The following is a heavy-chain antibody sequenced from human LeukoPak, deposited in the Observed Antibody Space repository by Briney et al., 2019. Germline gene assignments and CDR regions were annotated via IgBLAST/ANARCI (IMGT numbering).Heavy chain of an antibody. Sequence: GGSLRLSCAASGFTFSSYSMNWVRQAPGKGLEWVSYISSSSSTIYYADSVKGRFTISRDNAKNSLYLQMNSLRAEDTAVYYCARESERATRWIQLPYYFDYWGQGTLVTVSS. V-gene: IGHV3-48*01. CDR3: ARESERATRWIQLPYYFDY. CDR2: ISSSSSTI. D-gene: IGHD5-18*01. CDR1: GFTFSSYS. J-gene: IGHJ4*02.